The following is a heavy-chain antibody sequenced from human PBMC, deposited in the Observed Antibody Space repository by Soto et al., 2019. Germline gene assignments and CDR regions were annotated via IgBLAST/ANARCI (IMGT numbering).Heavy chain of an antibody. Sequence: GGSLRLSCAASGFPFGSHAMSWVRQAPGKGLEWVSLVSGNGGTTNYAYSVKGRFTISRDNSQKTLYLQMNSLRAEYTAIYYCAKGKAHTLFGVDTLFDYWGQGALVTVSS. D-gene: IGHD3-3*01. J-gene: IGHJ4*02. CDR3: AKGKAHTLFGVDTLFDY. CDR2: VSGNGGTT. CDR1: GFPFGSHA. V-gene: IGHV3-23*01.